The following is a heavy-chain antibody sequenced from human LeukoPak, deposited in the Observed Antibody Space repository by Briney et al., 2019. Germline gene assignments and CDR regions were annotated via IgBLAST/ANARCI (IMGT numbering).Heavy chain of an antibody. D-gene: IGHD5-18*01. CDR2: IYYSGST. Sequence: SETLSLTCTVSGGSISSSSYYWGWIRQPPGKGLEWIGSIYYSGSTYYNPSLKSRVTISVDTSKNQSSLKLSSVTAADTAVYYCATSGYSYGFGKCDYWGQGTLVTVSS. CDR1: GGSISSSSYY. J-gene: IGHJ4*02. V-gene: IGHV4-39*07. CDR3: ATSGYSYGFGKCDY.